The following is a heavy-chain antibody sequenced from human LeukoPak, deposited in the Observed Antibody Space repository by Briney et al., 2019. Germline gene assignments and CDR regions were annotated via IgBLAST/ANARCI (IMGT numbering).Heavy chain of an antibody. Sequence: GGSLRLSCAASGFTFSSYAMHWVRQAPGKGLEWVAVISYDGSNKYYADSVKSRFTISRDNSKNTLYLQMNSLRAEDTAVYYCARVTIPGYSSGWYDYWGQGTLVTVSS. CDR1: GFTFSSYA. CDR3: ARVTIPGYSSGWYDY. CDR2: ISYDGSNK. D-gene: IGHD6-19*01. J-gene: IGHJ4*02. V-gene: IGHV3-30*04.